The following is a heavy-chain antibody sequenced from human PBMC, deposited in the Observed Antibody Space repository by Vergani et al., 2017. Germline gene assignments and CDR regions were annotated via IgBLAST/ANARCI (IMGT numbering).Heavy chain of an antibody. V-gene: IGHV4-39*01. D-gene: IGHD6-19*01. Sequence: QLQLQESGPGLVKPSATLSLTCSVSGASIRSSNYYWGWIRQPPGKGLEWIAGIYYSGSTYYNPSLKSRVTISVDTSKNQFSLKLSSVTAADTAVYFWARHSTVEWLVRLGWFDPWGQGILVTVSS. CDR3: ARHSTVEWLVRLGWFDP. J-gene: IGHJ5*02. CDR1: GASIRSSNYY. CDR2: IYYSGST.